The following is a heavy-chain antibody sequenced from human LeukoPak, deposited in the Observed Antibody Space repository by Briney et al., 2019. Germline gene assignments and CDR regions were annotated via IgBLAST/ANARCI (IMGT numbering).Heavy chain of an antibody. D-gene: IGHD2-2*01. CDR1: GASLSVYY. CDR3: ARPKYCSRTTCSDAFDI. V-gene: IGHV4-34*01. J-gene: IGHJ3*02. CDR2: INRSGST. Sequence: SETLSLTCAVYGASLSVYYWTWIRQPPGKGLEWIGDINRSGSTNYNPSLKSRVTISLDTSKNQFSLRLSSVTAADTAVYYCARPKYCSRTTCSDAFDIWGQGTMVTVSS.